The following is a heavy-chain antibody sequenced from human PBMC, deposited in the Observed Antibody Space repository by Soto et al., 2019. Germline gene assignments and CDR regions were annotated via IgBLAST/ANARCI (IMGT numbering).Heavy chain of an antibody. D-gene: IGHD6-13*01. Sequence: GGSLRLSCAASGFTFSSYAMHWVRQAPGKGLEWVAVISYDGSNKYYADSVKGRFTISRDNSKNTLYLQMNSLRAEDTAMYYCARTAAGGKNYYGMDVWGQGTTVTVSS. V-gene: IGHV3-30-3*01. CDR1: GFTFSSYA. J-gene: IGHJ6*02. CDR2: ISYDGSNK. CDR3: ARTAAGGKNYYGMDV.